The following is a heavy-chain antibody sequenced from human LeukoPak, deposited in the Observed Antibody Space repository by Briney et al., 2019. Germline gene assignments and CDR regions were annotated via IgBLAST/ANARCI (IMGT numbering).Heavy chain of an antibody. Sequence: SETLSLTCTVSGGSISSSSYYWGWIRQPPGKGLEWIGSIYYSGSTYYNPSLKSRVTISVDTSKNQFSLKLSSVTAADTAVYYCARVVDYDSSGYYYVPFDYWGQGTLVTVSS. CDR2: IYYSGST. CDR3: ARVVDYDSSGYYYVPFDY. D-gene: IGHD3-22*01. CDR1: GGSISSSSYY. V-gene: IGHV4-39*07. J-gene: IGHJ4*02.